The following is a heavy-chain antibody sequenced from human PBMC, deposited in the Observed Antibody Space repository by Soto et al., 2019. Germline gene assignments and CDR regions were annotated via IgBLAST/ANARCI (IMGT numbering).Heavy chain of an antibody. J-gene: IGHJ4*02. D-gene: IGHD3-10*01. CDR1: GFIFSSYW. CDR2: IKQDGSEK. V-gene: IGHV3-7*05. Sequence: EVQLVASGGGLVQPGGSLRLSCAASGFIFSSYWMTWGRQAPGKGLEWVANIKQDGSEKYYLDSVKGRFTISRDNAKNSLYLQMNGLRPEDTAVYYCARGRSAHPGEDWGQGTLVSVSS. CDR3: ARGRSAHPGED.